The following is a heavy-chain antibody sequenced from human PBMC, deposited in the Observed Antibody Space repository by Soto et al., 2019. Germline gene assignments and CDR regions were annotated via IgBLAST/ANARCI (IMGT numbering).Heavy chain of an antibody. Sequence: QVQLVESGGGVVQPGRSLRLSCAASGFTFSSYAMHWVRQAPGKGLEWVAVISYDGSNKYYADSVKGRFTISRDNSTNTLYLHMNSLRAEDTAVYYCARDTSPGIAADGHDYWGQGTLVTVSS. CDR3: ARDTSPGIAADGHDY. J-gene: IGHJ4*02. CDR2: ISYDGSNK. D-gene: IGHD6-13*01. CDR1: GFTFSSYA. V-gene: IGHV3-30-3*01.